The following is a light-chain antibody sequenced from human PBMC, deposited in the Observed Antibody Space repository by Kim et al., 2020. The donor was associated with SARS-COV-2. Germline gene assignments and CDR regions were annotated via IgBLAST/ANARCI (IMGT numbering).Light chain of an antibody. CDR1: QGISNY. V-gene: IGKV1-27*01. CDR2: VAS. CDR3: QKYVKAPVT. Sequence: DIQMTQSPSSLPASVGDRVTITCRASQGISNYLAWYQQKPGKVPKLLIYVASTLQPGVPSRFSGSGSGTDFTLTVSRLQPEDVATYYCQKYVKAPVTFGPGTRLEIK. J-gene: IGKJ5*01.